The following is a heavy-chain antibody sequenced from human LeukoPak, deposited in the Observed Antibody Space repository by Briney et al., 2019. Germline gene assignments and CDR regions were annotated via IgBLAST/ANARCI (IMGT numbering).Heavy chain of an antibody. J-gene: IGHJ6*03. CDR2: ISGSGGST. D-gene: IGHD3-10*01. CDR3: AKEGHYYGSGSYTRYYYYYMDV. CDR1: GFTFSSYA. V-gene: IGHV3-23*01. Sequence: GGSLRLSCAASGFTFSSYAMSWVRRAPGKGLEWVSAISGSGGSTYYADSVKGRFTISRDNSKNTLYLQMNSLRAEDTAVYYCAKEGHYYGSGSYTRYYYYYMDVWGKGTTVTVSS.